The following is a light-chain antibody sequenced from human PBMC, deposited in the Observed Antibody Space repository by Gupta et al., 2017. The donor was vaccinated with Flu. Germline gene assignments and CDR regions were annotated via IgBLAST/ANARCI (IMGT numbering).Light chain of an antibody. CDR3: GSYAGSSIWV. CDR1: SGYVFEVNF. J-gene: IGLJ3*02. CDR2: KPN. V-gene: IGLV2-8*01. Sequence: DTFSCGVNSGYVFEVNFPSWYQHTPGKPPRPIIYKPNTRPSGVPDRFSGSRSGNTAALTISGLQAEDEAAYYCGSYAGSSIWVFGGGTKLTVL.